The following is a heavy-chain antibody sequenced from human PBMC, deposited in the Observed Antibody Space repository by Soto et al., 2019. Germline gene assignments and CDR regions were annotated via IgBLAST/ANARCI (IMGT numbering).Heavy chain of an antibody. CDR3: TTDSYITSIIVRFDY. CDR2: VKSKNDGGTT. D-gene: IGHD3-22*01. J-gene: IGHJ4*01. Sequence: EVHLVESGGGLVKPGGSLRLSCAASGFTFSNAWINWVRQAPGKGLEWVSRVKSKNDGGTTDFAAPVKGRFAISRDDSKNMVYLEMNSLQTEDTAIYYCTTDSYITSIIVRFDYWGHGTLVTVSS. V-gene: IGHV3-15*07. CDR1: GFTFSNAW.